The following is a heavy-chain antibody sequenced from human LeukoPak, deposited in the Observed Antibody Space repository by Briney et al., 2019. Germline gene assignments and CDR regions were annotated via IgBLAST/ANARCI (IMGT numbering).Heavy chain of an antibody. Sequence: SGTLSLTCTVSGGSISSGGYYWSWIRQHPGKGLEWIGYIYYSGSTYYNPSLKSRVTISVDTSKNQFSLKLSSVTAADTAVYYCARLLYGDYGRVTFPWFDPWGQGTLVTVSS. J-gene: IGHJ5*02. CDR3: ARLLYGDYGRVTFPWFDP. CDR1: GGSISSGGYY. V-gene: IGHV4-31*03. D-gene: IGHD4-17*01. CDR2: IYYSGST.